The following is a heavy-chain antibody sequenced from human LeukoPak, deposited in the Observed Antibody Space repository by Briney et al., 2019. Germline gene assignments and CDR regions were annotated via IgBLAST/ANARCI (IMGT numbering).Heavy chain of an antibody. V-gene: IGHV3-73*01. CDR1: GFTFSGSA. CDR2: IRSKANSYAT. D-gene: IGHD3-3*01. Sequence: GGSLRLSCAASGFTFSGSAMHWVRQASGKGLERVGRIRSKANSYATAYAASVKGRFTISRDDSKNTAYLQMNSLKTEDTAVYYCTVNVDFWSGFLVVWGQGTLVTVSS. CDR3: TVNVDFWSGFLVV. J-gene: IGHJ4*02.